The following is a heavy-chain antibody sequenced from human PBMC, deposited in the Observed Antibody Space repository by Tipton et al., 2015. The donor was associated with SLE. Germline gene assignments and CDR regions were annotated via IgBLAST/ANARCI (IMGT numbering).Heavy chain of an antibody. J-gene: IGHJ4*02. Sequence: LRLSCAVYGGSFSGCYWSWIRQPPGKGLEWIGEINHSGSTNYNPSLKSRVTISVDTSKNQFSLKLSSVTAADTAVYYRARELRAGYFDYWGQGTLVTVSS. CDR2: INHSGST. CDR3: ARELRAGYFDY. V-gene: IGHV4-34*01. D-gene: IGHD3-10*01. CDR1: GGSFSGCY.